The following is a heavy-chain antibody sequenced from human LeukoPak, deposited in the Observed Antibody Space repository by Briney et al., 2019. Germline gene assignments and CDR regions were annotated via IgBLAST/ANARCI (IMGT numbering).Heavy chain of an antibody. V-gene: IGHV1-2*02. CDR1: GYTFTDYY. Sequence: ASVKVSYKASGYTFTDYYLYWVRQAPGQGLEWMGWINPNSGGTDYAQKFPGRVTMTRDTSISTAYMELSGLRSDDTAVYYSAREVTSVMVDFDYWGQGTLVTVSS. CDR2: INPNSGGT. D-gene: IGHD5-18*01. J-gene: IGHJ4*02. CDR3: AREVTSVMVDFDY.